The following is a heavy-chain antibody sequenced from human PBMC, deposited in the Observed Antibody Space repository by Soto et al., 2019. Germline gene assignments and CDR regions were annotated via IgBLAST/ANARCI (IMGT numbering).Heavy chain of an antibody. CDR1: GAIVTSGENY. V-gene: IGHV4-30-4*08. CDR3: VRDLSHGYTGNA. CDR2: IYDSGVT. J-gene: IGHJ3*01. D-gene: IGHD5-18*01. Sequence: SETLSLTCSVSGAIVTSGENYWSWVRQPPGKGLEWIVYIYDSGVTNYTPALKSRVTLSLDRPNNEASLKLRSVTAADTAVYFCVRDLSHGYTGNAWGHGTLVTVSS.